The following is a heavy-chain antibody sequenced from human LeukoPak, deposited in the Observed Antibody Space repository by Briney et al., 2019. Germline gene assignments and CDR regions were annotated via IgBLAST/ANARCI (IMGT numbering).Heavy chain of an antibody. J-gene: IGHJ3*02. CDR3: ARNYGSGSYAFDI. Sequence: ASVKVSCKASGYTFTSYAMHWVRQAPGQRLEWWGWINAGNGNTKYSQEFQGRVTITRDTSASTAYMELSSLRSEDMAVYYCARNYGSGSYAFDIWGQGTMVTVSS. V-gene: IGHV1-3*03. CDR2: INAGNGNT. CDR1: GYTFTSYA. D-gene: IGHD3-10*01.